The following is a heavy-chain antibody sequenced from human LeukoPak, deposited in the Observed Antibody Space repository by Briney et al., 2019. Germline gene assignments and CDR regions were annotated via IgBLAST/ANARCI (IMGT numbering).Heavy chain of an antibody. CDR1: GGSISSGSYY. J-gene: IGHJ4*02. D-gene: IGHD1-26*01. Sequence: SETLSLTCTVSGGSISSGSYYWGWIRQPPGKGLAWIGSIYYSGSIYYNPSLKSRVTISVDTSKNQLSLKLRSVTAADTAVYYCARERREQLLPPYTRLVTYFDYWGQGTLVTVSS. V-gene: IGHV4-39*07. CDR3: ARERREQLLPPYTRLVTYFDY. CDR2: IYYSGSI.